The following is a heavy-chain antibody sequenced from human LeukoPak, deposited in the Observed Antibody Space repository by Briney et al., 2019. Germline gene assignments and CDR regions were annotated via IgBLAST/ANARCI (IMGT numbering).Heavy chain of an antibody. CDR3: ARDLGGNIYDSSGYSPGPFDY. D-gene: IGHD3-22*01. CDR1: GFPFSSYS. J-gene: IGHJ4*02. CDR2: ISSSSSYI. V-gene: IGHV3-21*01. Sequence: GSLRLSCAASGFPFSSYSMNWVRPAPGKGVEWVSSISSSSSYIYYSDSVKGRFTISRDNAKNSLYLQMNSLRAEDTAVYYCARDLGGNIYDSSGYSPGPFDYWGQGTLVTVSS.